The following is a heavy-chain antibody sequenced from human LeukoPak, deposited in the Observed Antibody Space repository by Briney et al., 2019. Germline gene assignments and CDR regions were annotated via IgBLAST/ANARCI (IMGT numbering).Heavy chain of an antibody. Sequence: GGSLRLSCAASGFTFSSCAMSWVRQAPGKGLEWVSAISGSGGRPYYADSVKGRFTISRDNSKNTLYLQMNSPRAEDTAVYYCARHPEPGYCSSTSCHESYFDYWGQGTLVTVSS. CDR3: ARHPEPGYCSSTSCHESYFDY. V-gene: IGHV3-23*01. D-gene: IGHD2-2*01. J-gene: IGHJ4*02. CDR2: ISGSGGRP. CDR1: GFTFSSCA.